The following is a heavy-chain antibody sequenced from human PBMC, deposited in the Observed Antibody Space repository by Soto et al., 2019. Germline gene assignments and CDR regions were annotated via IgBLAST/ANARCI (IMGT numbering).Heavy chain of an antibody. J-gene: IGHJ4*02. CDR2: VKDGGST. Sequence: QVQLQQRGAGLLKPSETLSLTCTVNGGSLTGYYWSWIRQPPGNGLEWIGEVKDGGSTNYSPSLRGRVSISADTAKNHFSLRLNSVTAADTAVYFCARGQEGIVATHWDQGALVTVSS. CDR1: GGSLTGYY. V-gene: IGHV4-34*01. D-gene: IGHD5-12*01. CDR3: ARGQEGIVATH.